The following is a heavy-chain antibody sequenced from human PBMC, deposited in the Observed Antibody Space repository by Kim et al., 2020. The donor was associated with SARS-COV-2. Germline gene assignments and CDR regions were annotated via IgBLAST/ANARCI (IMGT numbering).Heavy chain of an antibody. V-gene: IGHV4-61*01. CDR3: ARVITFGGVIAKRYYFDY. CDR2: IYYSGST. Sequence: SETLSLTCTVSGGSVSSGNYYWSWIRQPPGKGLEWIGYIYYSGSTNYNPSLKSRVTISVDTSKNQFSLKLSSVTAADTAVYYCARVITFGGVIAKRYYFDYWGQGTLVTVSS. CDR1: GGSVSSGNYY. J-gene: IGHJ4*02. D-gene: IGHD3-16*02.